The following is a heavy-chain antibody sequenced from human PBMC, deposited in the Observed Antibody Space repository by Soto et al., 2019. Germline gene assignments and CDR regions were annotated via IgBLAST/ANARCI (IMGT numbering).Heavy chain of an antibody. Sequence: EVQLVQSGAEVKKPGESLNISCKGSGYSFTSYWIGWVRQIPVKGLEWMGIIYPGDSDTRHSPCFQGQVAISADKSISTAYLKWCSLKASEPAMYYCARREGGYDGLYFDYWGQGTLVTVSS. CDR3: ARREGGYDGLYFDY. CDR1: GYSFTSYW. J-gene: IGHJ4*02. CDR2: IYPGDSDT. D-gene: IGHD5-12*01. V-gene: IGHV5-51*03.